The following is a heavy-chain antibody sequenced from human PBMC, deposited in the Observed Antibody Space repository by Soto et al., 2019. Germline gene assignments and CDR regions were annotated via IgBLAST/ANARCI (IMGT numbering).Heavy chain of an antibody. D-gene: IGHD2-8*01. CDR2: ISSDERTT. Sequence: EVPLVESGGGLVQPGGSLRLSCAASGFPFSSSWMHWVRQAPGQGLVWVSRISSDERTTTYADAVKGRFTISRVNAKNTVYLQMNGLRDEDTAIYYCVYLLGGWGQGTLVTVSS. CDR3: VYLLGG. CDR1: GFPFSSSW. J-gene: IGHJ4*02. V-gene: IGHV3-74*01.